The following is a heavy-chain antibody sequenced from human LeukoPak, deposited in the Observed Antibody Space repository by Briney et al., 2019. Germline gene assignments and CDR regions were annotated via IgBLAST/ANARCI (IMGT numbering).Heavy chain of an antibody. CDR2: IYYSGST. CDR3: ARWGGIYVGWFDP. Sequence: SETLSLTCTVSGGSISSYYWSWIRQPPGKGLEWIGSIYYSGSTYYNPSLKSRVTIFVDTSKNQVSLNLSSVTAADTAVYYCARWGGIYVGWFDPWGQGTLVTVSS. V-gene: IGHV4-59*05. CDR1: GGSISSYY. J-gene: IGHJ5*02. D-gene: IGHD5-12*01.